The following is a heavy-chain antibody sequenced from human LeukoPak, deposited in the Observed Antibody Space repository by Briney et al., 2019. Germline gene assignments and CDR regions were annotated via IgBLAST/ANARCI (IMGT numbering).Heavy chain of an antibody. CDR3: ASRSPGGYCSSTSCYFYAFDF. V-gene: IGHV1-2*02. Sequence: ASVKVSCKASGYTFTGYYMHWVRQAPGQGLEWMGWINPNSGGTNYAQKFQGRVTMTRDTSISTAYMELSRLRSDDTAVYYCASRSPGGYCSSTSCYFYAFDFWGQGTMVTVSS. CDR2: INPNSGGT. J-gene: IGHJ3*01. CDR1: GYTFTGYY. D-gene: IGHD2-2*01.